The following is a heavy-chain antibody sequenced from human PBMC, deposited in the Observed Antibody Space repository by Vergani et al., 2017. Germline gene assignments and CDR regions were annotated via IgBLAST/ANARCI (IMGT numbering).Heavy chain of an antibody. D-gene: IGHD3-9*01. CDR3: ARGVNDILTGQYPQPLYYEFYMYV. Sequence: QVQLQESGPGLVKPSETLSLTCTVSGGSISSYYWSWIRQPPGQGLEWIGYIYYSGSTNYNPTRKGRVTISVDTSKNHFSLKLNSVTAADTAVYYCARGVNDILTGQYPQPLYYEFYMYVWGEGTTVTVS. V-gene: IGHV4-59*01. J-gene: IGHJ6*03. CDR2: IYYSGST. CDR1: GGSISSYY.